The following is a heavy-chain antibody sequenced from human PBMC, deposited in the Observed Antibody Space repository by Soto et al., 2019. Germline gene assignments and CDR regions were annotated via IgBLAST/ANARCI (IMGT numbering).Heavy chain of an antibody. CDR1: GGTFSSYA. D-gene: IGHD3-22*01. CDR2: IIPIFGTA. CDR3: ARDGYYYDSSGYYLDY. V-gene: IGHV1-69*01. J-gene: IGHJ4*02. Sequence: QEQLVQSGAEVKKPGSSVKVSCKASGGTFSSYAISWVRQAPGQGLEWMGGIIPIFGTANYAQKFQGRVTITADESTSTAYMELSSLRSEDTAVYYCARDGYYYDSSGYYLDYLGQGTLVTVSS.